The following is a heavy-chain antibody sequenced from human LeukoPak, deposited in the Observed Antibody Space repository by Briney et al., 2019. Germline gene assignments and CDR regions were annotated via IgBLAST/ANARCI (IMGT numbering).Heavy chain of an antibody. CDR2: IYYSGST. Sequence: PSETLSLTCTVSGGSISGYYWSWIRQPPGKGLEWIAYIYYSGSTTYNSSLKSRVTVSLDTSKNQFSLKLSSVTAADTAVYYCARRGVAAIFDPWGQGTLVTVSS. D-gene: IGHD1-26*01. CDR1: GGSISGYY. V-gene: IGHV4-59*08. J-gene: IGHJ5*02. CDR3: ARRGVAAIFDP.